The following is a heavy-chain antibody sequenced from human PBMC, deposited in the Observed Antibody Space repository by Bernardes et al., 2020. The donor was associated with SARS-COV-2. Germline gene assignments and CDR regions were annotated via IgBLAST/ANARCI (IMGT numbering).Heavy chain of an antibody. D-gene: IGHD6-19*01. V-gene: IGHV3-64D*06. J-gene: IGHJ4*02. CDR2: ISSTGGST. CDR3: VKIRLPKQWLESFDY. Sequence: GGSLRLSCSASGFTFSSYAIHWVRQAPGKGLECVSAISSTGGSTYYADSVKGRITISRDNSKNTLYLQMSSLRGDDTAVYYCVKIRLPKQWLESFDYWGQGTLVTVSS. CDR1: GFTFSSYA.